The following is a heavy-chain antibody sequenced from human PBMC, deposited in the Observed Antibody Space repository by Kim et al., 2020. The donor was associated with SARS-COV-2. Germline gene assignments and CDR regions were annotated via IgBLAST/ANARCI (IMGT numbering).Heavy chain of an antibody. CDR1: GFTFSNAW. J-gene: IGHJ4*02. Sequence: GGSLRLSCAASGFTFSNAWMSWVHQAPGKGLEWVGRIKSKTDGGTTDYAAPVKGRFTISRDDSKNTLYLQMNSLKTEDTAVYYCTTGPGLIVGATSVDYWGQGTLVTVSS. V-gene: IGHV3-15*01. D-gene: IGHD1-26*01. CDR2: IKSKTDGGTT. CDR3: TTGPGLIVGATSVDY.